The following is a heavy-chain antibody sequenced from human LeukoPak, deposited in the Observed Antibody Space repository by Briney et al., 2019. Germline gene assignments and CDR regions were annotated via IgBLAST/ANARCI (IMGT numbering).Heavy chain of an antibody. D-gene: IGHD3-3*01. J-gene: IGHJ4*02. Sequence: GGSLRLPCAASGFTFSSYAMSWVRQAPGKGLEWVSAISGSGGSTYYADSVKGRFTISRDNSKNTLYLQMNSLRAEDTAVYYCAKDHNLDYDFWSGTFDYWGQGTLVTVSS. CDR2: ISGSGGST. V-gene: IGHV3-23*01. CDR3: AKDHNLDYDFWSGTFDY. CDR1: GFTFSSYA.